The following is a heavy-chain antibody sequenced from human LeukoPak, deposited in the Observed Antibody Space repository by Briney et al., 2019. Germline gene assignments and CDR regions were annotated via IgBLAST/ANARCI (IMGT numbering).Heavy chain of an antibody. D-gene: IGHD4-17*01. CDR3: ARDLVTVTKGFDI. CDR2: IYYSGST. V-gene: IGHV4-59*01. Sequence: SETLSLTCTVSGGSISSYYWSWIRQPPGKGREWIGYIYYSGSTNYNPSLKSRVTISVDTSKNQFSLKLSSVTAADTAVYYCARDLVTVTKGFDIWGQGTMVSVSS. CDR1: GGSISSYY. J-gene: IGHJ3*02.